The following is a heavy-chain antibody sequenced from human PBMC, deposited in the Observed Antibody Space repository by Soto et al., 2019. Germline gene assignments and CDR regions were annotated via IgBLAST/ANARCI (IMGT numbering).Heavy chain of an antibody. CDR2: LNHSGRT. CDR3: ARGIGDYDSSGYYDYFDS. J-gene: IGHJ4*02. Sequence: HVQLQQWGAGLLKPSETLSLPCTFSGGSSRNLFCSWVRQPPGKGLEWIAELNHSGRTNYNPSLTSRATISEDTAKIQFSLTLNSVTAADTAVYYCARGIGDYDSSGYYDYFDSWGQGTLVTVSS. D-gene: IGHD3-22*01. CDR1: GGSSRNLF. V-gene: IGHV4-34*01.